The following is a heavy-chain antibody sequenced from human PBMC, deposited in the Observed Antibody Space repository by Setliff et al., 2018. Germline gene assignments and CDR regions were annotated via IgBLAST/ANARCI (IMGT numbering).Heavy chain of an antibody. CDR3: AREVYGDYPTYYFDY. V-gene: IGHV4-61*08. J-gene: IGHJ4*02. CDR2: IYYSGST. CDR1: GGSISSGDYY. Sequence: PSETLSLTCTVSGGSISSGDYYWSWIRQPPGKGLEWIGYIYYSGSTNYNPSLKSRVTISVDTSKNQFSLKLSSVTAADTAVYYCAREVYGDYPTYYFDYWGQGTLVTVSS. D-gene: IGHD4-17*01.